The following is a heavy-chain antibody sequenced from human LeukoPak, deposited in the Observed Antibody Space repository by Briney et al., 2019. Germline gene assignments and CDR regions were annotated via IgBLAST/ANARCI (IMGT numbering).Heavy chain of an antibody. Sequence: GESLKISCKGSGYSFTSYWIGWVHQMPGKGLEWMGIIYPGDSDTRYSPSFQGQVTISADKSISTAYLQWSSLKASDTAMYYCARHRGSMYYYDSSGWYFDYWGQGTLVTVSS. CDR1: GYSFTSYW. J-gene: IGHJ4*02. CDR2: IYPGDSDT. D-gene: IGHD3-22*01. CDR3: ARHRGSMYYYDSSGWYFDY. V-gene: IGHV5-51*07.